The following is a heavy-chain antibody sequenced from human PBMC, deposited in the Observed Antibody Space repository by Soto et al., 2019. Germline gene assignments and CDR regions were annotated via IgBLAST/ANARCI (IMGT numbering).Heavy chain of an antibody. Sequence: SETLSLTCTVSGGSISSGDYYWSWIRQPPGKGLEWIGYIYYSGSTYYNPSLKSRVTISVDTSKNQFSLKLSSVTAADTAVYYCARDLTSGTSRGMDVWGQGTTVSVSS. J-gene: IGHJ6*02. CDR2: IYYSGST. D-gene: IGHD2-2*01. V-gene: IGHV4-30-4*01. CDR3: ARDLTSGTSRGMDV. CDR1: GGSISSGDYY.